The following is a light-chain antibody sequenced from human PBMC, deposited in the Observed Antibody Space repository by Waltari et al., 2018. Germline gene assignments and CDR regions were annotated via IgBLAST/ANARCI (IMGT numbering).Light chain of an antibody. J-gene: IGLJ2*01. CDR2: DDS. V-gene: IGLV3-21*02. CDR1: TIGSIS. Sequence: SYVLPQPPSVSVAPGQTARITCGGSTIGSISLHWYQQKPGQAPGLVIHDDSDRPSGKPERFSGSNSGNTGTLSISRVEAGDEADYYCQVWDTSNDHAVFGGGTKLTVL. CDR3: QVWDTSNDHAV.